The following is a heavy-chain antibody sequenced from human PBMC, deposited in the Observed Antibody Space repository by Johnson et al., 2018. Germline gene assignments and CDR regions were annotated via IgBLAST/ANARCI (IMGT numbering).Heavy chain of an antibody. CDR3: AKDYGGNSEYYYYYYMDV. Sequence: QVQLVESGGGVVQPGRSLRLSCAASGFTFSSYGMHWVRQAPGKGLEWVAVISYDGSNKYYADSVKGRFTISRDNSKNTLYMQMNSLRAEDTAGYYCAKDYGGNSEYYYYYYMDVWGKGTTVTVSS. CDR2: ISYDGSNK. V-gene: IGHV3-30*18. J-gene: IGHJ6*03. CDR1: GFTFSSYG. D-gene: IGHD4-23*01.